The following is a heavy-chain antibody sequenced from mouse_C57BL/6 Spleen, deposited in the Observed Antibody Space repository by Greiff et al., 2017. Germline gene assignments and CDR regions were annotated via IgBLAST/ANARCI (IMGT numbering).Heavy chain of an antibody. J-gene: IGHJ2*01. CDR1: GYTFTDYN. V-gene: IGHV1-22*01. D-gene: IGHD1-2*01. Sequence: VQLQQSGPELVKPGASVKMSCKASGYTFTDYNMHWVKQSHGKSLEWIGYINPNNGGTSYNQKFKGKATLTVNKSSSTAYMELRSLTSEDSAVYYFGRRDHYQYYFCYWGQGTTLTVSS. CDR3: GRRDHYQYYFCY. CDR2: INPNNGGT.